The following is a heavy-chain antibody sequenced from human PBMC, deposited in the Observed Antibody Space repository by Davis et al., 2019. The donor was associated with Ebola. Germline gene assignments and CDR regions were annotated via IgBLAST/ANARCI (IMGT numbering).Heavy chain of an antibody. CDR2: ISGRGNSK. CDR3: AKKGAGSYYYYYGMDV. CDR1: GFTFSSYG. Sequence: GGSLRLSCAASGFTFSSYGMSWVRQAPGKGLEWVSVISGRGNSKYYADSVKGRFTISRDNSKNTLYLQMNSLRAEDTAVYYCAKKGAGSYYYYYGMDVWGQGTTVTVSS. J-gene: IGHJ6*02. V-gene: IGHV3-23*01. D-gene: IGHD3-10*01.